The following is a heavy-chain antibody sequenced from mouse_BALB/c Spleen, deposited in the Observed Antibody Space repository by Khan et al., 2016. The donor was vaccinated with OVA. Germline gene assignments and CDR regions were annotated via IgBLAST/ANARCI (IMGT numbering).Heavy chain of an antibody. CDR2: INTYTGEP. D-gene: IGHD2-10*01. V-gene: IGHV9-3-1*01. J-gene: IGHJ4*01. CDR3: ARPPYFSYVLGS. CDR1: GYTFTNYG. Sequence: QIQLVQSGPELKKPGETVKISCKASGYTFTNYGMNWVKQAPGKGLKWMGWINTYTGEPPYADDFKGRFAFSLETSASTAYLQIDNLKNEDTATYFCARPPYFSYVLGSWGQGTSVTVSS.